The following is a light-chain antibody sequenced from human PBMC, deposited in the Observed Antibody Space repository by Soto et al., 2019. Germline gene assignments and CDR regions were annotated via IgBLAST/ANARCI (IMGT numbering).Light chain of an antibody. V-gene: IGKV3-15*01. CDR3: QQYNNWPHMYT. CDR1: QSVSSN. CDR2: GAS. J-gene: IGKJ2*01. Sequence: EIVMTQSPATLSVSPGERATLSCRASQSVSSNLAWYQQKPGQAPRLLIYGASTRATGIPARFSGSGSGTEFTLTISSLQSEDFAAYYCQQYNNWPHMYTFGQGTKLEIK.